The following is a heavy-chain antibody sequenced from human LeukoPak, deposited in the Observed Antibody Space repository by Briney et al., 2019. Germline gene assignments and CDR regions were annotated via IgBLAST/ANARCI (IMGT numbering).Heavy chain of an antibody. V-gene: IGHV1-18*01. D-gene: IGHD2-2*01. J-gene: IGHJ6*02. CDR1: GYTFTSYG. CDR2: ISAYNGNT. Sequence: ASVKVSCKASGYTFTSYGISWVRLAPGQGLEWMGWISAYNGNTNYAQKLQGRVTMTTDTSTSTAYMELRSLRSDDTAVYYCATAAPRGDIVVVPVGLEDNYYYYYGMDVWGQGTTVTVSS. CDR3: ATAAPRGDIVVVPVGLEDNYYYYYGMDV.